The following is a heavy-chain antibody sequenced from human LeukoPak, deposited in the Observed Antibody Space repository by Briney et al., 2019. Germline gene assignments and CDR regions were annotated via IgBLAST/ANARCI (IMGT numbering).Heavy chain of an antibody. Sequence: GVSLRLSCAASGFTFNFYAMSWVRQAPGKGPEWVSGISGGGSTTYYADSVKGRFTISRDNSKNTLYLQMNSLRVEDTAVYYCAKSSGSGPYFYGMDVWGHGTTVTVSS. J-gene: IGHJ6*02. D-gene: IGHD3-10*01. CDR2: ISGGGSTT. CDR1: GFTFNFYA. CDR3: AKSSGSGPYFYGMDV. V-gene: IGHV3-23*01.